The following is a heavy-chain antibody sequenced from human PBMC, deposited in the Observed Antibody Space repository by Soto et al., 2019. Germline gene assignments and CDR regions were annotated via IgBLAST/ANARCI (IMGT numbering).Heavy chain of an antibody. CDR1: GYTLTELS. J-gene: IGHJ4*02. CDR2: FDPEDGET. V-gene: IGHV1-24*01. CDR3: ESARIGTWSLHDY. D-gene: IGHD1-7*01. Sequence: ASVKVACKVSGYTLTELSMHWVRQAPGKGLEWMGGFDPEDGETIYAQKFQGRVTMTEDTSTDTAYMELSSLRSEDTAVYYCESARIGTWSLHDYCGQGTLVTVSS.